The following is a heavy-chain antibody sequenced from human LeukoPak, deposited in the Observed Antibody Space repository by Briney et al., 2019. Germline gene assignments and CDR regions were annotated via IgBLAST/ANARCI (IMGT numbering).Heavy chain of an antibody. V-gene: IGHV4-39*01. CDR3: ARNITSVIPAGYFDY. Sequence: PSETLSLTCSVSGGSIGSCRYYWAWIRQPPGKGLEWIGSIYNTWSTSYNPSLKSRVTMSVDTSKNQFSLRLSSVTAADTAVYYCARNITSVIPAGYFDYWGQGTLVTVSS. CDR1: GGSIGSCRYY. D-gene: IGHD2-2*01. J-gene: IGHJ4*02. CDR2: IYNTWST.